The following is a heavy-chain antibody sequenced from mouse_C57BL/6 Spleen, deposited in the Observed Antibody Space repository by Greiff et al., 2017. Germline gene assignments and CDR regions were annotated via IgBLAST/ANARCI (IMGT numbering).Heavy chain of an antibody. V-gene: IGHV1-4*01. J-gene: IGHJ2*01. D-gene: IGHD2-3*01. Sequence: QVPLQQSGAELARPGASVKMSCKASGYTFTSYTMHWVKQRPGQGLEWIGYINPSSGYTKYNQKFKDKATLTADKSSSTAYMQLSSLTSEDSAVYYCARKENGYYYFDYWGQGTTLTVSS. CDR3: ARKENGYYYFDY. CDR1: GYTFTSYT. CDR2: INPSSGYT.